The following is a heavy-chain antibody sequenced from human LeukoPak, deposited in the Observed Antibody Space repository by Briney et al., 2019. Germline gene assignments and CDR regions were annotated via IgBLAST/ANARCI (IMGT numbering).Heavy chain of an antibody. D-gene: IGHD5-18*01. CDR2: ISSSSYI. CDR3: ARGEDTALVSGGYNYFDP. V-gene: IGHV3-21*01. CDR1: GFTFSSYS. J-gene: IGHJ5*02. Sequence: GGSLRLSCAASGFTFSSYSMNWVRQAPGEGLEWISSISSSSYIYYADSVKGRFTISRDNANNSLYLQMNSLRADDTAVYYCARGEDTALVSGGYNYFDPWGQGTLVFVSS.